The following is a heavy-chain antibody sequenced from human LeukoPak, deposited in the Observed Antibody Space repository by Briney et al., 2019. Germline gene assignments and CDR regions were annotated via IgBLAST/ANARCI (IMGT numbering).Heavy chain of an antibody. CDR1: GGSISSYY. J-gene: IGHJ6*02. CDR2: IYYSGST. V-gene: IGHV4-59*01. CDR3: ARLLPGQLLSYYHYGMDV. Sequence: SETLSLTCTVSGGSISSYYWSWIRQPPGKGLEWIGYIYYSGSTNYNPSLKSRVTISVDTSKNQFSLKLSSVTAADTAVYYCARLLPGQLLSYYHYGMDVWGQGTTVTVSS. D-gene: IGHD1-26*01.